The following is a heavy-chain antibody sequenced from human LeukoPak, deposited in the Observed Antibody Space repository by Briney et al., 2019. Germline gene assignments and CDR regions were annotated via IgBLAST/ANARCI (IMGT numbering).Heavy chain of an antibody. D-gene: IGHD3-3*01. J-gene: IGHJ4*02. CDR1: GFAFSSYA. CDR2: ITSGSNYM. V-gene: IGHV3-21*01. CDR3: ARDFLEWLPYS. Sequence: GGSLRLSCAASGFAFSSYAMHWVRQAPGKGLEWVSSITSGSNYMYYADSVKGRFTISRDNAKNSLYLQMNSLRAEDTAVYYCARDFLEWLPYSWGQGTLVTVSS.